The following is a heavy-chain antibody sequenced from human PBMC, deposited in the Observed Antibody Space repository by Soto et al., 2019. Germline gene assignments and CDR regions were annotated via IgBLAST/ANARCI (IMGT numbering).Heavy chain of an antibody. CDR3: ARGGIAVAGTHQRPYYYYGMDV. CDR1: GGSFSGYY. V-gene: IGHV4-34*01. J-gene: IGHJ6*02. D-gene: IGHD6-19*01. Sequence: SETLSLTCAVYGGSFSGYYWSWIRQPPGKGLEWIGEINHSGSTNYNPSLKGRVTISVDTSNNQFSLKLSSVTAADTAVYYCARGGIAVAGTHQRPYYYYGMDVWGQGTTVTVSS. CDR2: INHSGST.